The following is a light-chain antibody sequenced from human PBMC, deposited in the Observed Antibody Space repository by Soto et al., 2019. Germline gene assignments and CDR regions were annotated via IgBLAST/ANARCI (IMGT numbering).Light chain of an antibody. V-gene: IGKV3-20*01. CDR1: QTVGTTY. J-gene: IGKJ1*01. CDR2: GAS. Sequence: LAQAPGPLSLSPGERAALSCRASQTVGTTYLAWYQHKPGQAPRLLIYGASTRATGIPDRFSGSRSGTDFTLTISRLEPEDFAVYFCQLYGSSRWTFGQGTKVDIK. CDR3: QLYGSSRWT.